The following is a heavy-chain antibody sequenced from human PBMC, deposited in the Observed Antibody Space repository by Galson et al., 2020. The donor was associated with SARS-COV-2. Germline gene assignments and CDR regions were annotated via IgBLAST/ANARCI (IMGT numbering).Heavy chain of an antibody. CDR3: ARGDMGNDYFDY. CDR2: IYSEGSST. CDR1: GFTCSSYW. D-gene: IGHD7-27*01. V-gene: IGHV3-74*01. J-gene: IGHJ4*02. Sequence: GGSLRLSCAASGFTCSSYWMHWVRQAPGKGLVWVSRIYSEGSSTSYADSVKGRFTISGDNAKNTLYLQMNSLRAEDTAVYYCARGDMGNDYFDYWGRGTLVTV.